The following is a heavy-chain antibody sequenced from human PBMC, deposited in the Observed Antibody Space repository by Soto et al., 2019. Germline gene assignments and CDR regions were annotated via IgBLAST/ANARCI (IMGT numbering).Heavy chain of an antibody. CDR1: GYTFTSYA. J-gene: IGHJ4*02. CDR2: INAGNGNT. Sequence: QVQLVQSGAEEKKPGASVKVSCKAYGYTFTSYAMHWFRQAPGQRHGWMGWINAGNGNTKYSQKFQGRVTISRDTSASTDDMELSSLRSEDTAVYYCARSPCIAVADYCGQGTLVTVSS. V-gene: IGHV1-3*05. CDR3: ARSPCIAVADY. D-gene: IGHD6-19*01.